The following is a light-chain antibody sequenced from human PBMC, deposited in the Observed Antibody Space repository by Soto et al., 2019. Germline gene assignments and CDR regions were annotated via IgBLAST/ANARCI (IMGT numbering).Light chain of an antibody. V-gene: IGKV3-20*01. CDR2: GAS. J-gene: IGKJ1*01. Sequence: EIVLTQSPGTLSLSPGERATLSCRASQSVSNYLAWYQRKPGQAPRLLIYGASSRATGISDRFSGSGSGTDFTLTISRLEPEDFAVYYCHQYGGSPQTFGQGTKV. CDR3: HQYGGSPQT. CDR1: QSVSNY.